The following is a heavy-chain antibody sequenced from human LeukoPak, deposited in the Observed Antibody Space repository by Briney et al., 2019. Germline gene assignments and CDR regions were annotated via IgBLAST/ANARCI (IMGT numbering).Heavy chain of an antibody. V-gene: IGHV4-34*01. CDR3: ARASSLYDFWSGYRTPLDY. D-gene: IGHD3-3*01. CDR2: INHSRST. Sequence: SETLSLTCAVYGGSFSGYYWSWIRQPPGKGLELIGEINHSRSTNYNPSLKSRVTISVDTSKNQFSLKLSSVTAADPAVYYCARASSLYDFWSGYRTPLDYWGQGTLVTVSS. CDR1: GGSFSGYY. J-gene: IGHJ4*02.